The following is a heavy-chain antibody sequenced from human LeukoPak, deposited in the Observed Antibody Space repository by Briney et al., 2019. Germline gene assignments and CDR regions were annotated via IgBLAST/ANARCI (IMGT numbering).Heavy chain of an antibody. Sequence: SESLSLTCTVSGGSISSYYCSWIRQPAGKGLEWIGRIYTSVSANYNPSLTSRVTMSVDTSKNQFSLKLSSVTAADTAVYYCARDYYGWFAPWGQGTLVTVSS. CDR2: IYTSVSA. J-gene: IGHJ5*02. V-gene: IGHV4-4*07. CDR3: ARDYYGWFAP. D-gene: IGHD3-10*01. CDR1: GGSISSYY.